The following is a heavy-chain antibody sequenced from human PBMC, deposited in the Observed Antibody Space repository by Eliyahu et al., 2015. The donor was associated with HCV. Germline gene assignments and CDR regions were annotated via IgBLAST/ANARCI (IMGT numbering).Heavy chain of an antibody. Sequence: QVQLQQWGAGLLKPSETLSLTCAVYGGSFSGYWSWIIRQPPGKGLEWIGEINHSGSTNYNPSLKSRVTISVDTSKNQFSLKLSSVTAADTAVYYCARVSPQIGWQLVQKYFQHWGQGTLVTVSS. CDR2: INHSGST. V-gene: IGHV4-34*01. D-gene: IGHD6-13*01. J-gene: IGHJ1*01. CDR1: GGSFSGY. CDR3: ARVSPQIGWQLVQKYFQH.